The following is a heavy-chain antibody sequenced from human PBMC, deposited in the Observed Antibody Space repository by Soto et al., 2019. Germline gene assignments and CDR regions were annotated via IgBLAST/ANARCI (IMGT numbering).Heavy chain of an antibody. CDR1: GFTFSSYG. J-gene: IGHJ6*02. CDR2: ISYDGSNK. V-gene: IGHV3-30*18. CDR3: AKDQKGSSGWYRGEYYYYGMDV. Sequence: GGSLRLSCAASGFTFSSYGMHWVRQAPGKGLEWVAVISYDGSNKYYADSVKGRFTISRDNSKNTLYLQMNSLRAEDTAVYYCAKDQKGSSGWYRGEYYYYGMDVWGQGTTVTVSS. D-gene: IGHD6-19*01.